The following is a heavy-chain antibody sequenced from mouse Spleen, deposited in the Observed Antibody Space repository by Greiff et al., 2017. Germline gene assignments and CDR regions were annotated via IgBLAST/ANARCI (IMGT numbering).Heavy chain of an antibody. V-gene: IGHV5-9*04. J-gene: IGHJ3*01. CDR1: GFTFSSYA. D-gene: IGHD5-1*01. CDR2: ISSGGGNT. Sequence: EVRLVESGGGLVKRGGSLKLSCAASGFTFSSYAMSWVRQTPEKRLEWVATISSGGGNTYYPDSVKGRFTISRDNAKNTLYLQMSSLKSEDTAMYYCARLNEYGGFAYWGQGTLVTVSA. CDR3: ARLNEYGGFAY.